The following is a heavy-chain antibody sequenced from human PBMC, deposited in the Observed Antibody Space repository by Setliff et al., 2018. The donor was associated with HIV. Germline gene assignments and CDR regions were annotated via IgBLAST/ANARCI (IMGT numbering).Heavy chain of an antibody. J-gene: IGHJ3*02. CDR2: IKSKTDGGTT. CDR3: TTDHDCGEHAFDI. D-gene: IGHD4-17*01. CDR1: GFTFSNAW. V-gene: IGHV3-15*01. Sequence: GGSLRLSCAASGFTFSNAWMSWVRQAPGKGLEWVGRIKSKTDGGTTDYAAPVKGRFTISRDDSKNTLYLQMNSLKTEDTAVYYCTTDHDCGEHAFDIWGQGTMVTVSS.